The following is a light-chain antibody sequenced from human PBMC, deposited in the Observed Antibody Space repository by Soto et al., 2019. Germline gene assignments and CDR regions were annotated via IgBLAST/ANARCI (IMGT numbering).Light chain of an antibody. CDR1: QSVSSN. J-gene: IGKJ1*01. V-gene: IGKV3-11*01. Sequence: EIVMTQSPVTLSVSPWERATLYCRSSQSVSSNLAWYQQKPGQAPRLLIYGASTRATGIPARFSGSGSGTDFTLTISSLEPEDFAVYYCQQRSNWPPTWTFGQGTKVDI. CDR2: GAS. CDR3: QQRSNWPPTWT.